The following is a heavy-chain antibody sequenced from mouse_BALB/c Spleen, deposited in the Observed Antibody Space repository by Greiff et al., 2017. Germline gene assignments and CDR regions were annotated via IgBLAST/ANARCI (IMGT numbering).Heavy chain of an antibody. V-gene: IGHV5-4*02. CDR3: AREEDYYGST. D-gene: IGHD1-1*01. CDR1: GFTFSDYY. J-gene: IGHJ3*01. CDR2: ISDGGSYT. Sequence: EVQGVESGGGLVKPGGSLKLSCAASGFTFSDYYMYWVRQTPEKRLEWVATISDGGSYTYYPDSVKGRFTISRDNAKNNLYLQMSSLKSEDTAMYYCAREEDYYGSTWGQGTLVTVSA.